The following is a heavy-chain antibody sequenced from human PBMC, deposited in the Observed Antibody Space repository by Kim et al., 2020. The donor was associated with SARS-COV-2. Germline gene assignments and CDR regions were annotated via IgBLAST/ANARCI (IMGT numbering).Heavy chain of an antibody. CDR3: ARDRQPYYYYYMDV. J-gene: IGHJ6*03. D-gene: IGHD6-13*01. Sequence: AQKFQGRVTMTRDTSTSTVYMELSSLRSEDTAVYYCARDRQPYYYYYMDVWGKGTTVTVSS. V-gene: IGHV1-46*01.